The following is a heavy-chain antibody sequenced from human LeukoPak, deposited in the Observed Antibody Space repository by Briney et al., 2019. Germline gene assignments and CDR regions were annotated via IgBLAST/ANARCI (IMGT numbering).Heavy chain of an antibody. V-gene: IGHV3-30*18. J-gene: IGHJ1*01. Sequence: GSSLTLSCAASGFTFSSYGMHWVRQAPGRGLEWLAVMSYDGSSIYYADSVKGRFIIYRENSKNTLYLQMNSLRAEDTAVYYCAKSQARGGISGTIMAIVDSWGQGALVTVSS. CDR2: MSYDGSSI. D-gene: IGHD5-24*01. CDR1: GFTFSSYG. CDR3: AKSQARGGISGTIMAIVDS.